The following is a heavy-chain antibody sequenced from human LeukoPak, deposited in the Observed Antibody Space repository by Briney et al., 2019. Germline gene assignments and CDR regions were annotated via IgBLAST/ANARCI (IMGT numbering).Heavy chain of an antibody. CDR3: ARRRYNWNAIDY. CDR1: GFTFSSYS. V-gene: IGHV3-48*04. CDR2: ITSSSGSL. Sequence: GGSLRLSCVASGFTFSSYSMNWVRQAPGKGLEWISYITSSSGSLSYADSVKGRFTISRDNAKNSLYLQMNSLRAEDTAVYFCARRRYNWNAIDYWGQGTLVTVSS. D-gene: IGHD1-20*01. J-gene: IGHJ4*02.